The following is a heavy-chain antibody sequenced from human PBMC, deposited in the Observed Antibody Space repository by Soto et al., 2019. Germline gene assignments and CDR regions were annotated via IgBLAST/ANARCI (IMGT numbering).Heavy chain of an antibody. D-gene: IGHD6-19*01. CDR1: GFTFSSYA. CDR3: ANLGRSVAALSNWFDP. Sequence: GGSLRLSCAASGFTFSSYAMSWVRQAPGKGLEWVSAISGSGGSTYYADSVKGRFTISRDNSKNTLYLQMNSLRAEDTAVYYCANLGRSVAALSNWFDPWGQGTLVTVSS. CDR2: ISGSGGST. J-gene: IGHJ5*02. V-gene: IGHV3-23*01.